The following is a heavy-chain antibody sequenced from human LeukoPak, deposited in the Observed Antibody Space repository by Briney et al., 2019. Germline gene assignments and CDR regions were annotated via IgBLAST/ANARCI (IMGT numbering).Heavy chain of an antibody. V-gene: IGHV1-2*02. CDR1: GYTFIGHY. CDR3: ARVAGLCSAGSCGNWFDP. CDR2: INPNNGGT. D-gene: IGHD3-10*01. J-gene: IGHJ5*02. Sequence: ASVKVSCKASGYTFIGHYIHWVRQAPGQGLERMGWINPNNGGTKYAPKFQGRVTMTRDTSISTAYMELSSLRSDDTAVYYCARVAGLCSAGSCGNWFDPWGQGTLVTVSS.